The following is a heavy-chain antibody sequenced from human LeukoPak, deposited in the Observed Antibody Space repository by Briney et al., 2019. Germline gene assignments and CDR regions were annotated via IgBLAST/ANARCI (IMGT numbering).Heavy chain of an antibody. CDR1: GYTFTGYY. D-gene: IGHD6-13*01. J-gene: IGHJ4*02. CDR2: INPNSGGT. V-gene: IGHV1-2*02. Sequence: ASVKVSCKASGYTFTGYYMHWVRQTPGQGLEWMGWINPNSGGTNYAQKFQGRVTMTRDTSISTAYMELSRLRSDNTAVYYCARVRIAAALDYWGQGTLVTVSS. CDR3: ARVRIAAALDY.